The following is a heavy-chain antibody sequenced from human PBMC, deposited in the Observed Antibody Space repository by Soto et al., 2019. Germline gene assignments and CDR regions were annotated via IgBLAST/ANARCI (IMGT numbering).Heavy chain of an antibody. Sequence: SETLSLTCTVSGGSISSSSYYWGWIRQPPGKGLEWIGSIYYSGSTYYNPSLKSRVTISVDTSKNQFSLKLGSVTAADTAVYYCARSIFQGDYNDAFDIWGQGTMVTVSS. D-gene: IGHD4-17*01. J-gene: IGHJ3*02. CDR3: ARSIFQGDYNDAFDI. CDR1: GGSISSSSYY. CDR2: IYYSGST. V-gene: IGHV4-39*01.